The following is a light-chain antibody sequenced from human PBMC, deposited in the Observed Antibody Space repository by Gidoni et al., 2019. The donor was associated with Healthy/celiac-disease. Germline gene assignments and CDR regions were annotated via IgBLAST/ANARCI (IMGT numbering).Light chain of an antibody. Sequence: EIVLTQSPATLSLSPGERATLTCRASQSVSNYLAWYQQKPGQAPRLLIYDASNRATGVPARFSGSGSGTDFTLTISSLEPEDFAVYYCQQRSNWPPWTFGQGTKVEIK. CDR2: DAS. V-gene: IGKV3-11*01. J-gene: IGKJ1*01. CDR3: QQRSNWPPWT. CDR1: QSVSNY.